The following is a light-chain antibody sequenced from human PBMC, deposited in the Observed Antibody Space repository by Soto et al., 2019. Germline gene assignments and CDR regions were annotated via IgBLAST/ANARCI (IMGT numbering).Light chain of an antibody. CDR1: NSKIGNNA. Sequence: QSVLTQPPPVSEAPKQKVTIPLSGNNSKIGNNAVNWYQQLPGKAPKLLIYYDDLLPSGVSDRFSGSKSGTSASLAISGLQSEDEADYYCAAWDDSLNGSYVFGTGTKVTVL. CDR2: YDD. CDR3: AAWDDSLNGSYV. J-gene: IGLJ1*01. V-gene: IGLV1-36*01.